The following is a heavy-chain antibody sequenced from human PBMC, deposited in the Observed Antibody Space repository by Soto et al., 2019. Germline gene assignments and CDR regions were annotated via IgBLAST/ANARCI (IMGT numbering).Heavy chain of an antibody. J-gene: IGHJ5*02. CDR3: TKRSGGFSEFDP. D-gene: IGHD5-12*01. Sequence: PGGSLRLSCAASGFSFGNFAMNWVRQPPGKGLEWVSSVDFSGTYTFYAASVKGRFSISRDNSHNMVYLEMNGLRADDTAAYYCTKRSGGFSEFDPWGQGTLVTVSS. CDR1: GFSFGNFA. V-gene: IGHV3-23*01. CDR2: VDFSGTYT.